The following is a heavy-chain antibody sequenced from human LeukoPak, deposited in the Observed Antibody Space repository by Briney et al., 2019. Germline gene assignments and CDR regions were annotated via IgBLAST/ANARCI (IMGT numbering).Heavy chain of an antibody. J-gene: IGHJ4*02. V-gene: IGHV3-73*01. CDR1: GFTFSGSA. Sequence: PGGSLRLSCAASGFTFSGSAIHWVRQASGRGLEWVGRIRSKGNSYATAYAASVRGRFAISRDDSKNTAYLQMNSLKIEDTAVYYCTRLGEYTSSSGNYWGQGTLVTVSS. CDR2: IRSKGNSYAT. D-gene: IGHD6-6*01. CDR3: TRLGEYTSSSGNY.